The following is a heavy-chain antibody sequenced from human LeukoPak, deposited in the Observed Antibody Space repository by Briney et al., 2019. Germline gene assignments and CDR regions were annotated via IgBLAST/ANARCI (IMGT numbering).Heavy chain of an antibody. V-gene: IGHV3-23*01. Sequence: SGGSLILSCAASGFTFSSYAMSWVRQAPGKGLEWVSGTSGSGGETWYADSVKGRFTISRDNSKDTLYLQMNSLRAEDTAVYYCAKDYQTGQHDMFDYWGQGTLVTVSS. J-gene: IGHJ4*02. D-gene: IGHD3-9*01. CDR1: GFTFSSYA. CDR2: TSGSGGET. CDR3: AKDYQTGQHDMFDY.